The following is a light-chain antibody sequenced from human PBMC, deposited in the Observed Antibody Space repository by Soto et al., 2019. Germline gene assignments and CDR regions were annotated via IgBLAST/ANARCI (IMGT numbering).Light chain of an antibody. J-gene: IGKJ5*01. Sequence: EIVMTQSPATLSVSPGERATLSCRASQSVSSNLAWYQQEPGQAPRLLIYGASTRATDIPARFSGSGSGTEFTLTISSLQSEDFAVYYCQQYDNWPPTFGQGTRLEI. CDR1: QSVSSN. V-gene: IGKV3-15*01. CDR3: QQYDNWPPT. CDR2: GAS.